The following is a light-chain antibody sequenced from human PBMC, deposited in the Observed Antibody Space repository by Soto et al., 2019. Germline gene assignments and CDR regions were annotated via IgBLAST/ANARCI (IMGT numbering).Light chain of an antibody. J-gene: IGKJ5*01. CDR1: HTVGKY. CDR2: DIS. Sequence: EIVLTQSPATLSLSPGERATLSCMAIHTVGKYLAWYQQKPGQAPRLLIYDISNRDAIITARISGSGSGTKFTLATSSLRHENFAVYVCQQRSSWRGIIFGQGTRLAIK. CDR3: QQRSSWRGII. V-gene: IGKV3-11*01.